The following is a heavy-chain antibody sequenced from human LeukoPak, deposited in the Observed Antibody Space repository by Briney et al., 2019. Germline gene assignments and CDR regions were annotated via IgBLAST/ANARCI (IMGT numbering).Heavy chain of an antibody. Sequence: GGSLRLSCAASGFTFSSYGMHWVRQAPGKGLEWVAVISYDGSNKYYADSVKGRFTISRDNSKNTLYLQMNSLRAEDTAVYYCAKDRYYGSGSSLGYYGMDVWGQGTTVTVSS. D-gene: IGHD3-10*01. CDR3: AKDRYYGSGSSLGYYGMDV. V-gene: IGHV3-30*18. CDR1: GFTFSSYG. CDR2: ISYDGSNK. J-gene: IGHJ6*02.